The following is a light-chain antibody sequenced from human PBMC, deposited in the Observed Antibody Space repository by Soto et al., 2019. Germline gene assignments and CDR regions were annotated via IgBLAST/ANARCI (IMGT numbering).Light chain of an antibody. V-gene: IGKV3-15*01. CDR1: QSISDT. Sequence: EIVLTQSPATLSVSPGGRATLSCRASQSISDTVAWYQQKPVQAPRLLIHGASTRAPGFPARFSGSGSGTDFTLAISSLQSEDFAVYYCQQYNNWPWTFGQGNKVEIK. J-gene: IGKJ1*01. CDR3: QQYNNWPWT. CDR2: GAS.